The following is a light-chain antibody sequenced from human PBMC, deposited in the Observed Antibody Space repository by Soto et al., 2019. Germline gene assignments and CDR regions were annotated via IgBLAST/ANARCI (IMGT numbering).Light chain of an antibody. J-gene: IGKJ1*01. CDR3: QQSHSKT. V-gene: IGKV1-39*01. CDR1: ESVSRY. CDR2: GAS. Sequence: DIQMTQSPSSLSASVGDRVTIACRASESVSRYLNWFQQKPGKAPKLLIYGASSLQSGVTSRFSGSGSGTDFTLTISSLQPEDSATYYCQQSHSKTFGQGTKVEIK.